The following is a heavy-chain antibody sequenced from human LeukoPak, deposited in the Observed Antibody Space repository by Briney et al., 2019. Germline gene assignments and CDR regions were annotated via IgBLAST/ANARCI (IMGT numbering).Heavy chain of an antibody. CDR3: ARGYCSGGSCPLDY. J-gene: IGHJ4*02. V-gene: IGHV3-7*01. D-gene: IGHD2-15*01. Sequence: GGSLRLSCTASGFTFSSYWMSWVRQAPGKGLEWVANINEDGSEKYYLDSVKGRFTISRDNAKNSLYVQMNSLRDEDAAVYYCARGYCSGGSCPLDYWGREPWSPSPQ. CDR2: INEDGSEK. CDR1: GFTFSSYW.